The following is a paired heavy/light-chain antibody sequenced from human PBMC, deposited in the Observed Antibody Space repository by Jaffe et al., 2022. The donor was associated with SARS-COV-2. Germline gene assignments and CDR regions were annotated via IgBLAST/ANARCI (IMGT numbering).Heavy chain of an antibody. J-gene: IGHJ4*02. CDR3: ARGYYHDSTAYPPGD. Sequence: QVQLQESGPGLVKPSETLSLTCTVSGGSVSTGSYFWSWIRQPPGKGLEWIGYIYYSGSTNYNPSLKSRVTISVDTSKNQFSLKLSSVTAADTAVYYCARGYYHDSTAYPPGDWGQGTLVTVSS. V-gene: IGHV4-61*01. CDR1: GGSVSTGSYF. D-gene: IGHD3-22*01. CDR2: IYYSGST.
Light chain of an antibody. V-gene: IGKV1-27*01. CDR1: QGISNY. J-gene: IGKJ1*01. CDR3: QKYNSDWT. Sequence: DIQMTQSPSSLSASVGDRVTITCRASQGISNYLAWYQQKPGKVPKLLIYAASTLQSGVPSRFSGSGSGTDFTLTISSLQPDDVATYYCQKYNSDWTFGQGTKVEIK. CDR2: AAS.